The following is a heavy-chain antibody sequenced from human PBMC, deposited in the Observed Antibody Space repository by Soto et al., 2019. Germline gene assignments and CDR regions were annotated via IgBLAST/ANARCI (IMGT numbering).Heavy chain of an antibody. Sequence: SETLSLTCTVSDGSIDSGSYYRSWVRQYPGKGLEWIGSIHYSGSIYYSPSLRSRLTMSADTSKNQFSLKLSSVTVADTAVYYCARGLDRAKLGYWGQGIQVTVSS. CDR1: DGSIDSGSYY. D-gene: IGHD1-26*01. V-gene: IGHV4-31*03. CDR3: ARGLDRAKLGY. CDR2: IHYSGSI. J-gene: IGHJ4*02.